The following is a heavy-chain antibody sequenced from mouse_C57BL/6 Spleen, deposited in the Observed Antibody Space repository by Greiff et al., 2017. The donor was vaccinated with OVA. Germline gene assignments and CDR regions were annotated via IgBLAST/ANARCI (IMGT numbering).Heavy chain of an antibody. D-gene: IGHD1-1*01. CDR1: GYSITSGYY. CDR3: ARGQYYYGSSVFAY. J-gene: IGHJ3*01. Sequence: EVKLMESGPGLVKPSQSLSLTCSVTGYSITSGYYWNWIRQFPGNKLEWMGYISYDGSNNYNPSLKNRISITRDTSKNQFFLKLNSVTTEDTATYYCARGQYYYGSSVFAYWGQGTLVTVSA. CDR2: ISYDGSN. V-gene: IGHV3-6*01.